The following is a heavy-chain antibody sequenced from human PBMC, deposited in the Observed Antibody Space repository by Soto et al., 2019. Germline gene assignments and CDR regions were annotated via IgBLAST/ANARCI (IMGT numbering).Heavy chain of an antibody. CDR2: IWYDGSNT. Sequence: HPGGSLRLSCAASGFIFSSFGMHWVRQAPGKGLEWVAHIWYDGSNTYYADSVKGRFSTSRDNSRNTLYLQMNSLRAEDTALYHCVRDLLGSGGHFDYWGQGTPVTVSS. D-gene: IGHD7-27*01. CDR3: VRDLLGSGGHFDY. J-gene: IGHJ4*02. CDR1: GFIFSSFG. V-gene: IGHV3-33*01.